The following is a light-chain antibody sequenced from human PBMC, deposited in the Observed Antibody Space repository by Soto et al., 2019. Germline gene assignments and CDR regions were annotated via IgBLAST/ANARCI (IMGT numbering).Light chain of an antibody. CDR1: QSVVTSY. J-gene: IGKJ1*01. Sequence: EVVLTQSPGTLSLSPGEGATLSCRASQSVVTSYLAWYQQRDGQSPRLLIYGALYRAPGIPDRFSGSGSGTDFTLSISRLHPDDFAVYYCQYYDESMWTFGQGTKVDI. CDR3: QYYDESMWT. CDR2: GAL. V-gene: IGKV3-20*01.